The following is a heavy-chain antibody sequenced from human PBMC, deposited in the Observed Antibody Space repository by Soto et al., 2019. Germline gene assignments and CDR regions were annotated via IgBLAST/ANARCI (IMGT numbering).Heavy chain of an antibody. Sequence: EVQLVESGGGLVQPGRSLRLSCAASGFTFDDYAMHWVRQAPGKGLEWVSGISWNSGSIGYADYVKGRFTISRDNAKNSLYLQMNSLRGEDTALYYCAKGGQLLTEGGGYWGQGTLVTVSS. D-gene: IGHD2-2*01. CDR3: AKGGQLLTEGGGY. J-gene: IGHJ4*02. CDR1: GFTFDDYA. CDR2: ISWNSGSI. V-gene: IGHV3-9*01.